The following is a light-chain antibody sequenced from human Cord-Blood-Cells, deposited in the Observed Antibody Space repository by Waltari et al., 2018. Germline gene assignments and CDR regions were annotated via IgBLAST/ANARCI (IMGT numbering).Light chain of an antibody. J-gene: IGKJ1*01. CDR2: GAS. Sequence: EIVLTQSPGTLSLSPGERATLSCRASQSVSSSYLAWYQQKPGQAPRLLIYGASSRATGSPDRFSGRRSGTDFTLTISRLEPEDFAVYYCQQYGSSPPWTFGQGTKVEIK. CDR1: QSVSSSY. CDR3: QQYGSSPPWT. V-gene: IGKV3-20*01.